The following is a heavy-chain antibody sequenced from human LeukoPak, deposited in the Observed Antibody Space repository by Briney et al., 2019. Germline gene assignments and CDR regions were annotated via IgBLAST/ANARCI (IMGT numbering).Heavy chain of an antibody. Sequence: SETLSLTCTVSGGSISSHYWSWIRQPPGKGLEWIGYIYYSGSTNYNPSLKSRVTISVDTSKNQFSLKLSSVTAADTAVYYCARADNNYDFWSGYYRNWGQGTLVTVSS. CDR2: IYYSGST. V-gene: IGHV4-59*08. CDR3: ARADNNYDFWSGYYRN. J-gene: IGHJ4*02. D-gene: IGHD3-3*01. CDR1: GGSISSHY.